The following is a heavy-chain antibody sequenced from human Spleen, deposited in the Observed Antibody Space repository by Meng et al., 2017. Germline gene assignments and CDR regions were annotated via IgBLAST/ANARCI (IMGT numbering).Heavy chain of an antibody. V-gene: IGHV3-21*01. D-gene: IGHD5-24*01. J-gene: IGHJ4*02. CDR1: GFTFSSYS. Sequence: GESLKISCAASGFTFSSYSMNWVRQAPGKGLEWVSSISSSSSYIYYADSVKGRFTISRDNAKNSLYLQMNSLRAEDTAVYYCARDPRHRDGYDYWGQGTLVTVSS. CDR2: ISSSSSYI. CDR3: ARDPRHRDGYDY.